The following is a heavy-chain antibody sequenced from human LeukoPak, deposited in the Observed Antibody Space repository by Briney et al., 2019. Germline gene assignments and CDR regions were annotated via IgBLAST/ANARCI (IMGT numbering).Heavy chain of an antibody. J-gene: IGHJ6*03. CDR1: GFTFSIYE. CDR3: ARDPAYYYYYMDV. V-gene: IGHV3-48*03. Sequence: GGPLRLSCAASGFTFSIYEMDWVRQAPGKGLEWVSYISGSGSTIYYADSVKGRFTISRDNAKNTLYLQMNSLRAEDTAVYYCARDPAYYYYYMDVWGKGTTVTVSS. D-gene: IGHD2-2*01. CDR2: ISGSGSTI.